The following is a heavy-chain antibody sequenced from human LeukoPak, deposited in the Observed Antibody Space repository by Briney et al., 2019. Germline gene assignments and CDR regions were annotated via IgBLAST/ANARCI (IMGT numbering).Heavy chain of an antibody. CDR2: ISTYNGNT. D-gene: IGHD2-15*01. Sequence: GASVKVSCKASGYTFTSYGISWVRQAPGQGLEWLGWISTYNGNTHYAQKLQGRVTMTTDTSTTTAYMELRSLRSDDTAVYYCARAGVLSPLYYYMDVWGKGTTVTVSS. CDR3: ARAGVLSPLYYYMDV. CDR1: GYTFTSYG. V-gene: IGHV1-18*01. J-gene: IGHJ6*03.